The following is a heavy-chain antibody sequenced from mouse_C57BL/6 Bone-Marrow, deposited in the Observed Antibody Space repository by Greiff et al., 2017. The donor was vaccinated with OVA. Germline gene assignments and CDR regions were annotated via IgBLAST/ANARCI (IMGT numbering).Heavy chain of an antibody. J-gene: IGHJ2*01. CDR3: ARGGYYYGSNFDY. CDR2: IDPSDSYT. Sequence: QVQLQQPGAELVMPGASVKLSCKASGYTFTSYWMHWVKQRPGQGLEWIGEIDPSDSYTNYNQKFKGKSTLTVDKSSSTAYMQLSSLTSEDSAVYYCARGGYYYGSNFDYWGQGTTLTVSS. CDR1: GYTFTSYW. D-gene: IGHD1-1*01. V-gene: IGHV1-69*01.